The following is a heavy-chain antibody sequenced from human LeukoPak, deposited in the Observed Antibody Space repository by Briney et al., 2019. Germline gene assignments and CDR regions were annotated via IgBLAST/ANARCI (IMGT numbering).Heavy chain of an antibody. CDR2: INHSGST. J-gene: IGHJ4*02. D-gene: IGHD4-11*01. Sequence: PSETLSLTCAVYGGSFSGYYWSWIRQPPGKGLEWIGEINHSGSTYYNPSLKSRVTISVDTSKNQFSLKLSSVTTADTAVYYCARQGDYSNYYFDYWGQGTLVTVSS. CDR3: ARQGDYSNYYFDY. V-gene: IGHV4-34*01. CDR1: GGSFSGYY.